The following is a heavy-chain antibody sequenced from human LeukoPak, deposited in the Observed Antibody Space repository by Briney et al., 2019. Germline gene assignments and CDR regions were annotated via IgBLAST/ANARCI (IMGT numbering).Heavy chain of an antibody. V-gene: IGHV3-30*03. Sequence: GGSLRLSCAASGFTFSSYGMHWVRQAPGKGLEWVAVISYDGSNKYYADSVKGRFTISRDNSKNTLYLQMNSLRAEDTAVYYCARMSYDSSAYYDYWGQGTLVTVSS. CDR3: ARMSYDSSAYYDY. CDR1: GFTFSSYG. J-gene: IGHJ4*02. CDR2: ISYDGSNK. D-gene: IGHD3-22*01.